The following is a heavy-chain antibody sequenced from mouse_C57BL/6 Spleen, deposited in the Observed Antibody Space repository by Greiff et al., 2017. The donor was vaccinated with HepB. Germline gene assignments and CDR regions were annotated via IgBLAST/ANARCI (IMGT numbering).Heavy chain of an antibody. CDR1: GFTFSDYG. V-gene: IGHV5-17*01. CDR3: ANAYYSNYEAMDY. J-gene: IGHJ4*01. D-gene: IGHD2-5*01. Sequence: EVQGVESGGGLVKPGGSLKLSCAASGFTFSDYGMHWVRQAPEKGLEWVAYISSGSSTIYYADTVKGRFTISRDNAKNTLFLQMTSLRSEDTAMYYCANAYYSNYEAMDYWGQGTSVTVSS. CDR2: ISSGSSTI.